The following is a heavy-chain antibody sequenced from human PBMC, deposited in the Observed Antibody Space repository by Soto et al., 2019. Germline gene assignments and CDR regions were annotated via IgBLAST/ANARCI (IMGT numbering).Heavy chain of an antibody. CDR1: GLEVSYNY. CDR2: LYNSETT. Sequence: GGSLRLSCAASGLEVSYNYMNWVRQAPGKGLEWVSVLYNSETTYYAESVKGRFTISRDTVKNTVYLEMNNLRVDDTAVYYCARDKTQGAGWFDPWGRGTRVTVS. V-gene: IGHV3-53*01. CDR3: ARDKTQGAGWFDP. J-gene: IGHJ5*02.